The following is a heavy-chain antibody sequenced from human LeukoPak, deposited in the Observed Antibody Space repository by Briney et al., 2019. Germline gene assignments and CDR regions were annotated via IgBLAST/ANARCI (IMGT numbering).Heavy chain of an antibody. CDR3: ARELWVRGASEKFDY. J-gene: IGHJ4*02. CDR2: ISYDGNNK. D-gene: IGHD3-10*01. V-gene: IGHV3-30-3*01. Sequence: GGPLRLSCAASGFTFSSYAMHWVRQAPGKGLEWVAVISYDGNNKYYADPVRGRFTISRDNSKNTLYLQMNSLRAEDTAVYFCARELWVRGASEKFDYWGQGTLVTVSS. CDR1: GFTFSSYA.